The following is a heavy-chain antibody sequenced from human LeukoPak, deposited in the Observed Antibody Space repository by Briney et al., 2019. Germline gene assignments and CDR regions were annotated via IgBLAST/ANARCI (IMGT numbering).Heavy chain of an antibody. J-gene: IGHJ5*01. Sequence: SETLSLTCTVSGGSISSYYWSWIRQPAGRGLEWIGRIYSSGSVNYNPSLKSRVTMSIDTSKNELSLTMNSVTAADTAVYYCARSNGFAALDSWAHGIPVTVSS. D-gene: IGHD2-8*01. CDR2: IYSSGSV. CDR1: GGSISSYY. CDR3: ARSNGFAALDS. V-gene: IGHV4-4*07.